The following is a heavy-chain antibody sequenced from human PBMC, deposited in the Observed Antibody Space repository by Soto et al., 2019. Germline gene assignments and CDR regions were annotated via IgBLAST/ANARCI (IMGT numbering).Heavy chain of an antibody. J-gene: IGHJ4*02. V-gene: IGHV1-69*06. D-gene: IGHD6-19*01. CDR3: ARDMAVAGASSSFDY. CDR1: GGTFSSYA. Sequence: SVKVSCKASGGTFSSYAISWVRQAPGQGLEWMGGIIPIFGTANYAQKFQGRVTITADKSTSTAYMELSSLRSEDTAVYYCARDMAVAGASSSFDYWGQGTLVTVYS. CDR2: IIPIFGTA.